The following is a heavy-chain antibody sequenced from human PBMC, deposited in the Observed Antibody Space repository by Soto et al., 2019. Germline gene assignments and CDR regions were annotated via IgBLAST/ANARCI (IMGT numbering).Heavy chain of an antibody. CDR3: ARDLVLVPAAFSGYYYYGMDV. CDR2: ISYDGSNK. CDR1: GFTFSSYA. V-gene: IGHV3-30-3*01. Sequence: QVQLVESGGGVVQPGRSLRLSCAASGFTFSSYAMHWVRQAPGKGLEWVAVISYDGSNKYYADSVKGRFTISRDNSKNTLYLQMNSLRAEDTAVYYCARDLVLVPAAFSGYYYYGMDVWGQGTTVTVSS. J-gene: IGHJ6*02. D-gene: IGHD2-2*01.